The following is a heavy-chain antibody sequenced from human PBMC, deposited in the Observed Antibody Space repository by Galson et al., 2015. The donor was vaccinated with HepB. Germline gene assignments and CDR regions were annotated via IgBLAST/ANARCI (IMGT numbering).Heavy chain of an antibody. J-gene: IGHJ4*02. D-gene: IGHD5-24*01. CDR1: GFTFSRYA. Sequence: SLRLSCAASGFTFSRYAMHWVRQAPGKGLEWVAVIWYDGSDKYYADSVKGRFTISRDNSKNTLYLQMNSLRAEDTAVYYCATDREQDGNNAGFDYWGQGTLVIVSS. V-gene: IGHV3-33*01. CDR2: IWYDGSDK. CDR3: ATDREQDGNNAGFDY.